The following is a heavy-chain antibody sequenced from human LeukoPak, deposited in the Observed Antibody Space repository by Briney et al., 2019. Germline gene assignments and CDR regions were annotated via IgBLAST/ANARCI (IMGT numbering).Heavy chain of an antibody. CDR3: AKDLYCSGGSCYSGVHYYYGMDV. V-gene: IGHV3-66*01. D-gene: IGHD2-15*01. CDR2: IYSGGNT. Sequence: GGSLRLSCAVSGFTVSSSYMSWVRQAPGKGLEWVSFIYSGGNTYYTDSVKGRFTISRDNSKNTLYLQMNSLRAEDTAVYYCAKDLYCSGGSCYSGVHYYYGMDVWGQGTTVTVSS. CDR1: GFTVSSSY. J-gene: IGHJ6*02.